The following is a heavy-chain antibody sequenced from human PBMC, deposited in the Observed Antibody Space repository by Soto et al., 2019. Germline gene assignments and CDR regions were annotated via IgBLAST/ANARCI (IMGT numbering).Heavy chain of an antibody. J-gene: IGHJ4*02. CDR2: ISGSDDST. V-gene: IGHV3-23*01. CDR3: AKRSSSSTFDY. CDR1: GFTFSSYA. Sequence: EVQLLESGGGLVQPGASLRLSCAASGFTFSSYAMSWVRQAPGKGLEWVSVISGSDDSTYYADSVKGRFTISRDNTKNTLYLQMNSLRAEDTAVYYCAKRSSSSTFDYWGQGTLGTVSS. D-gene: IGHD6-6*01.